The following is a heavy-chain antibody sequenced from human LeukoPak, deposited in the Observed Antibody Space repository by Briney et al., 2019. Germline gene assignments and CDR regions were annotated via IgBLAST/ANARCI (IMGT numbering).Heavy chain of an antibody. CDR3: ARLSGSGSYSPFDY. V-gene: IGHV3-11*01. CDR1: GFTFSDYY. D-gene: IGHD3-10*01. CDR2: ISSSGSST. J-gene: IGHJ4*02. Sequence: GGSLRLSCAASGFTFSDYYMSWIRQAPGKGPEWVSYISSSGSSTYYADSVKGRFTISRDFSKNTLYLQMNSLRADDTAVYYCARLSGSGSYSPFDYWGQGTLVTVSS.